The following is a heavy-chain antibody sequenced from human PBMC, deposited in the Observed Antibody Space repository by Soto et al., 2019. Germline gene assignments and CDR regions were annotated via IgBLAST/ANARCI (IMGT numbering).Heavy chain of an antibody. CDR1: GFTFSSYA. D-gene: IGHD2-15*01. V-gene: IGHV3-23*01. Sequence: EVQLLESGGGLVQPGGSLRLSCAASGFTFSSYAMSWVRQAPGKGLEWVSAISGSGGYTYYADSVKGRFTISRDNSKNTLYLQVSSLRAEDTAVYYCAKESGKGYYYAMDVWGQGTTVTVSS. J-gene: IGHJ6*02. CDR3: AKESGKGYYYAMDV. CDR2: ISGSGGYT.